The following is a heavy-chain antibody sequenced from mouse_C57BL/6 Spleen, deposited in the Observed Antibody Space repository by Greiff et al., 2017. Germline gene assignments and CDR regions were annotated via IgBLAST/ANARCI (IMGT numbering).Heavy chain of an antibody. CDR3: ARSVYYDSAWFAY. J-gene: IGHJ3*01. V-gene: IGHV1-53*01. D-gene: IGHD2-4*01. CDR1: GYTFTSYW. Sequence: VKLQQPGTELVKPGASVKLSCKASGYTFTSYWMHWVKQRPGQGLEWIGNINPSSGGTNYNEKFKSKATLTVDKSSSTAYMQLSSLTSEDSAVYYCARSVYYDSAWFAYWGQGTLVTVSA. CDR2: INPSSGGT.